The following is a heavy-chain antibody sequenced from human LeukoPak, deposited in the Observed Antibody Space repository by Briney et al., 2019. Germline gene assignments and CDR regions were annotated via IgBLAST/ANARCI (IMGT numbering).Heavy chain of an antibody. Sequence: PSETLSPTCTVSGGSISSSSYYWGWIRQPPGKGLMWIGSIYYSVSTYYNPSLKSRVTISVDTYKNQFSLKLSSVTAADTAVYYCARHGVGSSWSYYYYYMDVWGKGTTVTVSS. D-gene: IGHD6-13*01. CDR2: IYYSVST. CDR1: GGSISSSSYY. CDR3: ARHGVGSSWSYYYYYMDV. J-gene: IGHJ6*03. V-gene: IGHV4-39*01.